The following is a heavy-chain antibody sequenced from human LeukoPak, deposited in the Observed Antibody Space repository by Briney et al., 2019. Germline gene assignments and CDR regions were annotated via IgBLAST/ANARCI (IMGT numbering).Heavy chain of an antibody. CDR3: ARDLGAVDY. Sequence: GGSLRLSCAASGFTFSSYCMRWVRQAPGKGLEGVANIKQDGSEKYYVDSVKGRFTISRDNAKNSLYLQMNSLRAEDTAVYYCARDLGAVDYWGQGTLVTVSS. J-gene: IGHJ4*02. V-gene: IGHV3-7*03. CDR2: IKQDGSEK. CDR1: GFTFSSYC.